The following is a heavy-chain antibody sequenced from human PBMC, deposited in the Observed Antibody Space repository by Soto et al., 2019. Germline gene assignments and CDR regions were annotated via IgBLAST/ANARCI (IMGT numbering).Heavy chain of an antibody. CDR2: ISSSGSTI. V-gene: IGHV3-11*01. J-gene: IGHJ4*02. CDR3: ARESPRGGFTIDY. D-gene: IGHD2-15*01. Sequence: PGGSLRLSCAASGFTFSDYYMSWIRQAPGKGLEWDSYISSSGSTIYYADSVKGRFTISRDNAKNSLYLQMNSLRAEDTAVYYCARESPRGGFTIDYWGQGTLVTVSS. CDR1: GFTFSDYY.